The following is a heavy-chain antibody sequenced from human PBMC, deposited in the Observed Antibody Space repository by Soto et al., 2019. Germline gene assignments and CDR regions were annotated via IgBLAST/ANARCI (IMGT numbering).Heavy chain of an antibody. D-gene: IGHD6-13*01. CDR3: AKGHSSSPSPQYYYYGMDV. Sequence: EVQLLESGGGEVQPGGSLRLSCAASGLTFSSFAMSWVRQAPGKGLEWVSGISGSGGSTYHADSVKGRFIISRDNSKNVLYLQMNSVRAEDTAVYYCAKGHSSSPSPQYYYYGMDVWGQGTTVTVSS. V-gene: IGHV3-23*01. CDR1: GLTFSSFA. CDR2: ISGSGGST. J-gene: IGHJ6*02.